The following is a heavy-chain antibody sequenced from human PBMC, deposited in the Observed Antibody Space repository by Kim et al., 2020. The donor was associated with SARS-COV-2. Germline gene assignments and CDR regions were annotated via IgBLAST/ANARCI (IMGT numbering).Heavy chain of an antibody. CDR2: IYYSGST. CDR1: GYSISSSNW. V-gene: IGHV4-28*01. CDR3: ARTPSAPYYDYYMDV. Sequence: SETLSLTCAVSGYSISSSNWWGWIRQPPGKGLEWIGYIYYSGSTYYNPSLKSRVTMSVDTSKNQFSLKLSSVTAVDTAVYYCARTPSAPYYDYYMDVWGKGTTVTVSS. J-gene: IGHJ6*03.